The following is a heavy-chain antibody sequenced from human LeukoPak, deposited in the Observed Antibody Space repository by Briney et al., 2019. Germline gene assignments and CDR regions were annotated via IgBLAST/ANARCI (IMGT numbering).Heavy chain of an antibody. V-gene: IGHV1-8*01. Sequence: GASVKVSCKASGYTFTSYDINWVRQATGQGLEWMGWMNPNSGNTGYAQKFQGRVTMTRNTSISTAYMELSSLRSEDTAVYYCARVLFGQLWYEFDYWGQGTLVIVSS. CDR2: MNPNSGNT. D-gene: IGHD5-18*01. J-gene: IGHJ4*02. CDR1: GYTFTSYD. CDR3: ARVLFGQLWYEFDY.